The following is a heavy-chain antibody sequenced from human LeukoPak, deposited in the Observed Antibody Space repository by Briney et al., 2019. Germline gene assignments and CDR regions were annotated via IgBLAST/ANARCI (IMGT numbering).Heavy chain of an antibody. CDR1: GLSFSGHY. V-gene: IGHV3-11*03. D-gene: IGHD2-15*01. J-gene: IGHJ4*02. CDR2: ISGSGGFT. CDR3: ARPHCTGGTCHDY. Sequence: RSGGSLRLSCVASGLSFSGHYMSWIRQAPGKGLEWVSYISGSGGFTNYADSVKGRFTISRDNAKNSLYLQMNSLRAEDTAVYYCARPHCTGGTCHDYWGQGTLVTVSS.